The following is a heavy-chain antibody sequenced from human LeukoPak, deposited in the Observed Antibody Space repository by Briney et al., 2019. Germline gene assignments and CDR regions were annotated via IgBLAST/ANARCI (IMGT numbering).Heavy chain of an antibody. Sequence: GGSLRLSCAASGFTFSSYWMHWVRQAPGKGLVWVSRINSDGSRTSYADYVKGRFTISRDNAKNTLYLQMNSLRAEDTAVYYCSSRGNYYYYGRDVWGQGTTVTVSS. J-gene: IGHJ6*02. CDR2: INSDGSRT. V-gene: IGHV3-74*01. CDR3: SSRGNYYYYGRDV. D-gene: IGHD3-10*01. CDR1: GFTFSSYW.